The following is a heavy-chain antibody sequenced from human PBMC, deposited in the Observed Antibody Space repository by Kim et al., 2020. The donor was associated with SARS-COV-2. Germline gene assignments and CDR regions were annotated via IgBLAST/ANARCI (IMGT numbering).Heavy chain of an antibody. V-gene: IGHV4-31*03. CDR2: IYYSGST. CDR1: GGSISSGGYY. J-gene: IGHJ4*02. CDR3: ARVVVPAAGWVYYFDY. Sequence: SETLSLTCTVSGGSISSGGYYWSWIRQHPGKGLEWIGYIYYSGSTYYNPSLKSRVTISVDTSKNQFSLKLSSVTAADTAVYYCARVVVPAAGWVYYFDYWGQGTLVTVSS. D-gene: IGHD2-2*01.